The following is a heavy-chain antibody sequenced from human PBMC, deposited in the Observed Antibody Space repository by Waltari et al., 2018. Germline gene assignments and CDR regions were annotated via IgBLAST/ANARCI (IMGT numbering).Heavy chain of an antibody. CDR3: ASHYYDSSGYYMGYYYYYMDV. D-gene: IGHD3-22*01. CDR1: GGSISSYY. Sequence: QVQLQESGPGLVKPSETLSLTCTVSGGSISSYYWSWIRQPPGKGLEWIGYIYTSGSTNYNPSLKSRVTISVDTSKNQFSRKLSSVTAADTAVYYCASHYYDSSGYYMGYYYYYMDVWGKGTTVTVSS. CDR2: IYTSGST. V-gene: IGHV4-4*09. J-gene: IGHJ6*03.